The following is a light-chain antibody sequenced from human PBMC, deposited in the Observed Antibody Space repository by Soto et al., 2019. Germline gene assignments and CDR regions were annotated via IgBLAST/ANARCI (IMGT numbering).Light chain of an antibody. CDR1: SSDVGGYNY. CDR2: EVN. J-gene: IGLJ1*01. V-gene: IGLV2-8*01. CDR3: SSYAGSNNYV. Sequence: QSALTQPPSASGSPGQSVAISCTGTSSDVGGYNYVSWYQLHPGKAPKLMIYEVNMRPSGVPDRFSGSMSGNTASLTVSGLRAEDEADYYCSSYAGSNNYVFGTGTKLTVL.